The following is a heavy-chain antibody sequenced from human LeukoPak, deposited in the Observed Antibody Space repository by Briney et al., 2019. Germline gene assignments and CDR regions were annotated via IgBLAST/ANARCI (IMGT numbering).Heavy chain of an antibody. J-gene: IGHJ6*03. CDR1: GGSISSSSYY. CDR3: ARMSSGWPYYYYYMDV. V-gene: IGHV4-39*07. Sequence: SGTLSLTCTVSGGSISSSSYYWGWIRQPPGKGLEWIGSIYYSGSTYYNPSLKSRVTISVDTSKNQFSLKLSSVTAADTAVYYCARMSSGWPYYYYYMDVWGKGTTVTVSS. D-gene: IGHD6-19*01. CDR2: IYYSGST.